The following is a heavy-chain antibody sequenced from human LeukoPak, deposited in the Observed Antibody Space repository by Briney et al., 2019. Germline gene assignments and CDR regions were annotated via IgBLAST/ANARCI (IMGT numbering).Heavy chain of an antibody. Sequence: ASVKVSCKASGGTFSSYAISWVRQAPGQGLEWMGGIIPIFGTANYAQKFQGRVTIATDESTSTAYMELSSLRSEDTAVYYCAGVVRDSSGYVPHYFDYWGQGTLVTVSP. V-gene: IGHV1-69*05. CDR2: IIPIFGTA. J-gene: IGHJ4*02. CDR3: AGVVRDSSGYVPHYFDY. CDR1: GGTFSSYA. D-gene: IGHD3-22*01.